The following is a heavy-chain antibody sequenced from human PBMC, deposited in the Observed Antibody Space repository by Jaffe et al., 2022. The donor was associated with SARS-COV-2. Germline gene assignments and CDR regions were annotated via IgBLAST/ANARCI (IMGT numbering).Heavy chain of an antibody. Sequence: EVQLVESGGGLVKPGGSLRLSCAASGFTFSNAWMSWVRQAPGKGLEWVGRIKSKTDGGTTDYAAPVKGRFTISRDDSKNTLYLQMNSLKTEDTAVYYCTATYYDFWSGYHTEPYYFDYWGQGTLVTVSS. CDR3: TATYYDFWSGYHTEPYYFDY. J-gene: IGHJ4*02. CDR1: GFTFSNAW. CDR2: IKSKTDGGTT. V-gene: IGHV3-15*01. D-gene: IGHD3-3*01.